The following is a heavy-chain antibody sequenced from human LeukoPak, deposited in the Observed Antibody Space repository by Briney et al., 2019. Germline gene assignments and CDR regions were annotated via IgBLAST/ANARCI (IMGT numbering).Heavy chain of an antibody. Sequence: PGGSLRPSCAASGFTSSSYAMSWVRQAPGKGLEWVSGISGSGGSTYYADSVKGRFTISRDNSKNTLYLQMNSLRAEDTAVYYCAKGEYYSDYWGQGTLVTVSS. V-gene: IGHV3-23*01. J-gene: IGHJ4*02. CDR3: AKGEYYSDY. CDR2: ISGSGGST. CDR1: GFTSSSYA.